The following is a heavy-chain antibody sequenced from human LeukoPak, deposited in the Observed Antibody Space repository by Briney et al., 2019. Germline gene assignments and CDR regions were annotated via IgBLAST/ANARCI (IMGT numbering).Heavy chain of an antibody. D-gene: IGHD3-3*01. J-gene: IGHJ3*02. CDR3: ATHTISGVVTYASHI. V-gene: IGHV1-24*01. CDR1: GYTGIELS. Sequence: ASVKVSCKLSGYTGIELSIQWVRQAPGKGLEWMGGFDLQDGETKYAQKFQGRVTMTEDTSTETAYMELRSLTSEDTAVYYCATHTISGVVTYASHIWGRGTLVTVSS. CDR2: FDLQDGET.